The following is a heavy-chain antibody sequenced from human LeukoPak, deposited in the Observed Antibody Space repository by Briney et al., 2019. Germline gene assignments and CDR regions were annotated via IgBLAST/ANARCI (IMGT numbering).Heavy chain of an antibody. Sequence: GGSLRLSCSASGFSFSSYAMHWVRLAPGKGLEYVSSISSKGDPTYYADSVRGRFTISRDNSKNTLYLQMSGLRTEDTAVYYCVKDRAVDYRGQGTLVTVSS. CDR1: GFSFSSYA. CDR2: ISSKGDPT. J-gene: IGHJ4*02. CDR3: VKDRAVDY. D-gene: IGHD3-10*01. V-gene: IGHV3-64D*06.